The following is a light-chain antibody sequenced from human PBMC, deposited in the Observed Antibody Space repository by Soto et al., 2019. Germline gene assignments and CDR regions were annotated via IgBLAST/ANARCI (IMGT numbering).Light chain of an antibody. Sequence: QSALTQPPSVSGSPGQSVTISCTGTSSDVGRYNRVSWYQQPPGTAPKLMIYEVSNRPSGVPDRFSGSKSGNTASLTISGLQAEDEADYYCSLYIGSTTFVFRTGTKVTVL. J-gene: IGLJ1*01. CDR3: SLYIGSTTFV. CDR1: SSDVGRYNR. CDR2: EVS. V-gene: IGLV2-18*01.